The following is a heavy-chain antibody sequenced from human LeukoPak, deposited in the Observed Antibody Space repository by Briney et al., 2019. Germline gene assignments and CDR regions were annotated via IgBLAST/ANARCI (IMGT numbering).Heavy chain of an antibody. CDR2: IGSSGRTI. CDR3: ATMHYYALDV. V-gene: IGHV3-11*01. Sequence: LSLTCAVYGGSFSGYYWSWIRQAPGKGLEWISYIGSSGRTIYYADSVKGRFTISRDNAKNSLYLQMNSLRAEDTAVYFCATMHYYALDVWGQGTTVTVSS. J-gene: IGHJ6*02. CDR1: GGSFSGYY.